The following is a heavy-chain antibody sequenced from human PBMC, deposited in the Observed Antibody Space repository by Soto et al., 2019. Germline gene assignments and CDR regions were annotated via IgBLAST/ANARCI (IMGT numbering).Heavy chain of an antibody. CDR1: GFTFSSYG. J-gene: IGHJ6*02. Sequence: GGSLRLSCAASGFTFSSYGMHWVRQAPGKGLEWVAVISYDGSNKYYADSVKGRFTISRDNSKNTLYLQMNSLRAEDTAVYYCATGWNDGDYYYGMDVWGQGTTVTVSS. CDR3: ATGWNDGDYYYGMDV. V-gene: IGHV3-30*03. CDR2: ISYDGSNK. D-gene: IGHD1-1*01.